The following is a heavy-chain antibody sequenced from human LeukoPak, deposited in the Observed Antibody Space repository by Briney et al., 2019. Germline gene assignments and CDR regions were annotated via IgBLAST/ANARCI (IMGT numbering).Heavy chain of an antibody. Sequence: GGSLRLSCAASGFTFGSYGMHWVRQAPGKGLEWVAFIRCDGSNKYYADSVKGRFTISRDNSKNTLYLQMNSLRAEDTAVYYCAKDGRGVRTMAATYYYYYGMDVWGQGTTVTVSS. CDR1: GFTFGSYG. J-gene: IGHJ6*02. D-gene: IGHD6-25*01. CDR3: AKDGRGVRTMAATYYYYYGMDV. CDR2: IRCDGSNK. V-gene: IGHV3-30*02.